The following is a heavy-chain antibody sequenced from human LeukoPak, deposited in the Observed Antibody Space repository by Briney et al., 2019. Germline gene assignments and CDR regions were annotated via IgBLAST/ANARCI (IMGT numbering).Heavy chain of an antibody. CDR1: GGSISSHY. V-gene: IGHV4-59*11. CDR3: ATCRGGSGSIWDS. CDR2: IYYSGST. D-gene: IGHD3-10*01. Sequence: SETLSLTCTVSGGSISSHYWSWIRQPPGKGLEWIGYIYYSGSTNYNPSLKSRVTISVDTSKNQFSLKLSSVTAADTAVYYCATCRGGSGSIWDSWGQGTLVTVSS. J-gene: IGHJ4*02.